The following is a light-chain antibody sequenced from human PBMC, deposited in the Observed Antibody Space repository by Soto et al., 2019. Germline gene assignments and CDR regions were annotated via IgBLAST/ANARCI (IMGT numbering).Light chain of an antibody. J-gene: IGLJ3*02. V-gene: IGLV2-23*02. CDR1: SSDVGSYNL. CDR3: CSYAGSSTFV. CDR2: EVS. Sequence: QSALTQPASVSGSPGQSITISCTGTSSDVGSYNLVSWYQQHPGKAPKLMMYEVSKRPSGVSNRFSGSKSGNPASLTISGLQAEDEADYYCCSYAGSSTFVFGGGTKVTV.